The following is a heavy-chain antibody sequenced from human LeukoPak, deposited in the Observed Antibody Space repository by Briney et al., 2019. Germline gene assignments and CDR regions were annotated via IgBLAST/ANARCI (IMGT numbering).Heavy chain of an antibody. CDR1: GFTFSSYA. V-gene: IGHV3-23*01. J-gene: IGHJ6*03. D-gene: IGHD6-19*01. CDR2: ISGSGGRT. CDR3: AKVSGWSYYYMDV. Sequence: PGGSLRLSCAASGFTFSSYAMSWVRQAPGKGLEWVSAISGSGGRTYYADSVKGRFTISRDDSKNTLYLQMNSLRAEDTAVYYCAKVSGWSYYYMDVWGKGTTVTVSS.